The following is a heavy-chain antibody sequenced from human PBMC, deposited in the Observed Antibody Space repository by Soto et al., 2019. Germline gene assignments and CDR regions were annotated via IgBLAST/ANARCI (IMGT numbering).Heavy chain of an antibody. J-gene: IGHJ5*02. CDR1: GGSFSGYY. D-gene: IGHD3-10*01. CDR2: INHSGST. V-gene: IGHV4-34*01. Sequence: QVQLQQWGAGLLKPSETLSLTCAVYGGSFSGYYWSWIRQPPGKGLEWIGEINHSGSTNYNPSLKRRVTISVDTSKNQFSLKLSSVTAADTAVYYCARGPYYGSGSYSSYWFDPWGQGTLVTVSS. CDR3: ARGPYYGSGSYSSYWFDP.